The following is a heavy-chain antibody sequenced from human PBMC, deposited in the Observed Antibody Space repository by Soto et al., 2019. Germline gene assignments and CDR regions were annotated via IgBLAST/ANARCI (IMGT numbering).Heavy chain of an antibody. D-gene: IGHD3-9*01. CDR3: ARYFDGPSVLDI. J-gene: IGHJ6*02. Sequence: ETLSLTCTVSGGSISGYYWSWIRQPPGKRLEWIGYINYSGSTNYNPSLKSRVTISVDTSKKQFSLNLVSVTAADTAVYYCARYFDGPSVLDIWGQGTTVPVSS. CDR1: GGSISGYY. V-gene: IGHV4-59*01. CDR2: INYSGST.